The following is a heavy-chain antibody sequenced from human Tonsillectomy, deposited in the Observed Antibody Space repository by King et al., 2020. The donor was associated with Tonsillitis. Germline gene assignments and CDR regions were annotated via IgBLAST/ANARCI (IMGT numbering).Heavy chain of an antibody. CDR2: INPNSGGT. D-gene: IGHD6-13*01. CDR1: GYTFTGYY. J-gene: IGHJ6*02. CDR3: ARVINSSSWYGVWAITYYYYGMDV. Sequence: QLVQSGAEVKKPGASVKVSCKASGYTFTGYYMHWVRQAPGQGLEWMGWINPNSGGTNYAQKFQGRVTMTRDTSISTAYMELSRLRSDDTAVYYCARVINSSSWYGVWAITYYYYGMDVWGQGTTVTVSS. V-gene: IGHV1-2*02.